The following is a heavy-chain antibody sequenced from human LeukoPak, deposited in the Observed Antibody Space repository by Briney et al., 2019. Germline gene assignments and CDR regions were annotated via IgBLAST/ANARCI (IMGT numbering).Heavy chain of an antibody. CDR3: ARNGRETRHFQH. CDR1: GYTFSTYD. Sequence: GASVKVSCKASGYTFSTYDINWVRQATGQGLEWMVWMNPNSGNTGYAQKFQGRVTITRNTSISTAYMELSSLRSEDTAVYYCARNGRETRHFQHWGQGTLVTVSS. CDR2: MNPNSGNT. J-gene: IGHJ1*01. D-gene: IGHD1-26*01. V-gene: IGHV1-8*03.